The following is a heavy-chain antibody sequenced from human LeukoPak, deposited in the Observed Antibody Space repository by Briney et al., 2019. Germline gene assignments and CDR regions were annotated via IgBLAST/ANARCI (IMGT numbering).Heavy chain of an antibody. CDR2: INNSGGNT. V-gene: IGHV3-23*01. D-gene: IGHD1-1*01. CDR1: AFTFSSYA. J-gene: IGHJ4*02. CDR3: ARSLKWNLVGFDY. Sequence: PGGSLRLSCTASAFTFSSYAMNWVRQAPGKGPEWVSVINNSGGNTFYADSVKGRFTISRDNSKNTLYLQMSSLRGEDMAVYYCARSLKWNLVGFDYWGQGTLVTVSS.